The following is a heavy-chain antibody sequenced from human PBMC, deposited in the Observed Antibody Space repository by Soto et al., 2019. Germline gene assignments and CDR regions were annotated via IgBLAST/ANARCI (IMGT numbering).Heavy chain of an antibody. V-gene: IGHV4-31*03. CDR1: GGSISSGGYY. J-gene: IGHJ6*02. Sequence: QVQLQESGPGLVKPSQTLSLTCTVSGGSISSGGYYWSWIRQHPGKGQEWIGYIYYSGSTYYNPYLTGRVTIAVDTSKNQVSPKLRSWTAADTAVDYCASARGGYCSSTSCYERPYYCYGMDVWGQGTTVTVTS. D-gene: IGHD2-2*01. CDR2: IYYSGST. CDR3: ASARGGYCSSTSCYERPYYCYGMDV.